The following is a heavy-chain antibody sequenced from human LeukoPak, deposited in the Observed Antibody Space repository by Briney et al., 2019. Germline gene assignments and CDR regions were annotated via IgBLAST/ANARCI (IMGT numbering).Heavy chain of an antibody. CDR3: ARDSIAVAGRFDY. Sequence: SVKVSCNASGGTFSNYAISWVRQAPGQGREWMGRIIPILGIANYAQKFQGRVTITADKSTSTAYMELSSLRSEDTAVYYCARDSIAVAGRFDYWGQGTLVTVSS. J-gene: IGHJ4*02. CDR1: GGTFSNYA. CDR2: IIPILGIA. V-gene: IGHV1-69*04. D-gene: IGHD6-19*01.